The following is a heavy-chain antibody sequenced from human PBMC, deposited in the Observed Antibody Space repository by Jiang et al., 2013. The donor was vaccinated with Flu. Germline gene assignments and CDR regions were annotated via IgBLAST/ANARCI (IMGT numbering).Heavy chain of an antibody. J-gene: IGHJ6*02. CDR1: GFTFSSYA. CDR2: ISYDGSNK. V-gene: IGHV3-30-3*01. CDR3: AREGGEYSSSNYGMDV. Sequence: VQLLESGGGVVQPGRSLRLSCAASGFTFSSYAMHWVRQAPGKGLEWVAVISYDGSNKYYADSVKGRFTISRDNSKNTLYLQMNSLRAEDTAVYYCAREGGEYSSSNYGMDVWGQGTTVTVSS. D-gene: IGHD6-6*01.